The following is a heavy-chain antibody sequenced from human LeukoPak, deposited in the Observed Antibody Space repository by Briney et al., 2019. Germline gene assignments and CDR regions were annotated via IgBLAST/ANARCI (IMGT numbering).Heavy chain of an antibody. CDR1: GYTFTFYY. V-gene: IGHV1-2*02. Sequence: GASVTVSCTASGYTFTFYYMHWVRQAPGQGLEWMGWINPNSGGTNYAQKFQGRVTMTRDTSISTAYMELSRLRSDDTAVYYCARGDYDFWSGYYTGDYWFDPWGQGTLVTVSS. D-gene: IGHD3-3*01. J-gene: IGHJ5*02. CDR3: ARGDYDFWSGYYTGDYWFDP. CDR2: INPNSGGT.